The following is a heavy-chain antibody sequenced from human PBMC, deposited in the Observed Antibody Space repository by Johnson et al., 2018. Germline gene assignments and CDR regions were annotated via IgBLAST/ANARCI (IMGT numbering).Heavy chain of an antibody. CDR2: IGTDGRTT. Sequence: VQLVESGGDLVQPGGSLRLSCAATGFTVSSYSMAWVRQPPGKGPEWVSIIGTDGRTTFYGGSLKGRFIIPRDNPKNTVYRQMDSLRAEDTAVYYCAKQIAHGQDAFGIWGQVTMVTVSS. CDR3: AKQIAHGQDAFGI. D-gene: IGHD6-13*01. V-gene: IGHV3-23*02. J-gene: IGHJ3*02. CDR1: GFTVSSYS.